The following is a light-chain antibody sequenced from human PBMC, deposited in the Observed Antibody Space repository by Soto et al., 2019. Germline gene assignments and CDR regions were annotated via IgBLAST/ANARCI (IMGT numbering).Light chain of an antibody. Sequence: DIVMTQSPDSLAVSLGERATINCKSSQSVLYSSNNKNYLAWYQQKPGQPPKLLIYWASTRESGVPDRFSGSGSGAEFTLTISSLQAEDGAVYYCQQYYTTPPYTFGQGTKLELQ. CDR3: QQYYTTPPYT. V-gene: IGKV4-1*01. CDR2: WAS. J-gene: IGKJ2*01. CDR1: QSVLYSSNNKNY.